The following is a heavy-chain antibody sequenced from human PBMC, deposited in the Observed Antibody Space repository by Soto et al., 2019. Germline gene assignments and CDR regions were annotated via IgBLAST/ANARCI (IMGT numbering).Heavy chain of an antibody. Sequence: SQTLSLTCAISGDSVSSNSAAWNWIRQSPSRGLEWLGRTFYRSKWYKDYAVSVKSRITINPDTSKNKFSLQLNSVIPEDTSLYYCAREGGNRYYYYGMDVWGQGTTVTVSS. J-gene: IGHJ6*02. CDR3: AREGGNRYYYYGMDV. CDR2: TFYRSKWYK. CDR1: GDSVSSNSAA. V-gene: IGHV6-1*01. D-gene: IGHD1-26*01.